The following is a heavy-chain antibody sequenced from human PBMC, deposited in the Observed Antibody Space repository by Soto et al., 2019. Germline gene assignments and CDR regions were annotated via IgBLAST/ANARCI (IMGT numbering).Heavy chain of an antibody. CDR1: GFTFSSYA. V-gene: IGHV3-23*01. CDR2: ISGSGVST. CDR3: AKGSRADCYSDSDC. D-gene: IGHD2-21*02. J-gene: IGHJ4*02. Sequence: EVQLLESGGGLVQPGGSLRLSCAASGFTFSSYAMTWVRQAPGKGLEWVSGISGSGVSTYYADSVKGRFTISRDNSKTTLYLQMNSLRAEDAALYYWAKGSRADCYSDSDCWGEGTLVTVSS.